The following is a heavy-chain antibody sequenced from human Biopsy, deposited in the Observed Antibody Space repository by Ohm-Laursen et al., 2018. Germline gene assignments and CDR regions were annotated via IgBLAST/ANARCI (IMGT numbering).Heavy chain of an antibody. CDR3: AREAIGYQLPCDD. V-gene: IGHV1-69*11. D-gene: IGHD2-15*01. Sequence: GSSVKVSCKTSTGTFDSYGVTWVRQAPGQGLEWMGRIIPILRTTTYAPKFQGRVTFTADESSGTAYLELSSLTSEDTAMFYCAREAIGYQLPCDDWGQGTLVTVSS. CDR1: TGTFDSYG. J-gene: IGHJ4*02. CDR2: IIPILRTT.